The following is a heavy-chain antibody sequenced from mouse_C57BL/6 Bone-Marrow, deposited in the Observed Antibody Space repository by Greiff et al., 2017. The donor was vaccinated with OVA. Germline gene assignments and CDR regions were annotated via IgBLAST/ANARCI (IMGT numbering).Heavy chain of an antibody. V-gene: IGHV14-2*01. J-gene: IGHJ2*01. CDR3: ARSDWDGDY. CDR1: GFNIKDYS. Sequence: VQLKESGAELVKPGASVKLSCTASGFNIKDYSMHWVKQRTEQGLEWIGRIDPEDGETKYAPTFQGKATITADTSTNTAYLQRSSLTSEDTAVYYCARSDWDGDYWGQGTTLSVSS. D-gene: IGHD4-1*01. CDR2: IDPEDGET.